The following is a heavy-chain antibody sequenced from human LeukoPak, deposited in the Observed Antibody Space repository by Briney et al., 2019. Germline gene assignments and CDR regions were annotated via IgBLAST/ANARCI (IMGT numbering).Heavy chain of an antibody. D-gene: IGHD6-13*01. CDR3: ASGSSSWYGDYFDY. J-gene: IGHJ4*02. CDR2: IWYDGSNK. CDR1: GFTFSSYA. Sequence: PGGSLRLSCAASGFTFSSYAMSWVRQAPGKGLEWVAVIWYDGSNKYYADSVKGRFTISRDNSKNTLYLQMNSLRAEDTAVYYCASGSSSWYGDYFDYWGQGTLVTVSS. V-gene: IGHV3-33*08.